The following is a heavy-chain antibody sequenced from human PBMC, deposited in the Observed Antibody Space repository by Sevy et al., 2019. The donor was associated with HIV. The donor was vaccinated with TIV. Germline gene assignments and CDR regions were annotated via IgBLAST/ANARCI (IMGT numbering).Heavy chain of an antibody. Sequence: ASVKVSCKASGYTFTSYGISWVRQAPGQGLEWMGWISAYNGNTNYAQKLQGRVTMTTDTSTSAAYMELRSLRSDDTAVYYCARDHGSAKGDAFDIWGQGTMVTVSS. CDR3: ARDHGSAKGDAFDI. CDR1: GYTFTSYG. V-gene: IGHV1-18*01. CDR2: ISAYNGNT. J-gene: IGHJ3*02. D-gene: IGHD3-10*01.